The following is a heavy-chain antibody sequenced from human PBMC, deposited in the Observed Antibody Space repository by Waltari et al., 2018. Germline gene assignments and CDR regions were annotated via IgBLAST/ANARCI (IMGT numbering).Heavy chain of an antibody. CDR1: GGSFSGYY. D-gene: IGHD2-8*02. Sequence: QVQLQQWGAGLLKPSETLSLTCAVYGGSFSGYYWSWIRQPPGQGLEWIGEINHSGSTNSNPSLKSRVTISVDTSKNQFSLKLSSVTAADTAVYYCARVTPHCTGDVCYPVDFDYWGQGTLVTVSS. CDR2: INHSGST. CDR3: ARVTPHCTGDVCYPVDFDY. J-gene: IGHJ4*02. V-gene: IGHV4-34*01.